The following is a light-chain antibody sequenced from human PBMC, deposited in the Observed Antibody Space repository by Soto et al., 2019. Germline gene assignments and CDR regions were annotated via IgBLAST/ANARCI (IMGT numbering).Light chain of an antibody. CDR1: QTVTSY. J-gene: IGKJ1*01. Sequence: DVQMTQSPSSLSASVGDSLTLTCRASQTVTSYLNWYQQKPGKAPKLLSYAASTLQSGVPSRFSGSESGTEFTLTIISLQPEDFATYYSQQSYRFPKTFRRGTKVDIK. V-gene: IGKV1-39*01. CDR2: AAS. CDR3: QQSYRFPKT.